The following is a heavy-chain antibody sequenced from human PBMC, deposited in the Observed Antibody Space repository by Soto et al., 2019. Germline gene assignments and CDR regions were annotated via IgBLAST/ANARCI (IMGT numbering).Heavy chain of an antibody. Sequence: QAQLVESGGGVVQPGRSLRLSCAGSGFTFSNYAMHWVRQAPGKGLEWVAVISHDGSNKFYTDSVKGRFTISRDNSKNTLYLQMNSLRAEDTAVYYCARVASPFSGAYPDFDYWGQGTLVTVSS. CDR1: GFTFSNYA. CDR2: ISHDGSNK. J-gene: IGHJ4*02. V-gene: IGHV3-30-3*01. D-gene: IGHD1-26*01. CDR3: ARVASPFSGAYPDFDY.